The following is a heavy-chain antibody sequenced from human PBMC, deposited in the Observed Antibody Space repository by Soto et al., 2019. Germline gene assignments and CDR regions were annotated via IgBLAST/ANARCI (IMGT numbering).Heavy chain of an antibody. CDR2: IFSNDEK. D-gene: IGHD2-2*01. CDR3: ARSIVVVPAAMPSPDYYSYCMEV. CDR1: GFSLSNARMG. J-gene: IGHJ6*03. V-gene: IGHV2-26*01. Sequence: SGPTVVNPTEILTLTCTVSGFSLSNARMGVSWIRQPPGKALEWLAHIFSNDEKSYNTSLKSRLTISKDTSKSQVLLTMTNMDPVDTATYYCARSIVVVPAAMPSPDYYSYCMEVWGKGT.